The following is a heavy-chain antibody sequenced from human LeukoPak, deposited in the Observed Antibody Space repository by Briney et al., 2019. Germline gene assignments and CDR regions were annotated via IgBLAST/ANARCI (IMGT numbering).Heavy chain of an antibody. V-gene: IGHV3-21*01. CDR2: ISSSSSYI. D-gene: IGHD2-2*01. CDR3: ATSVLSTGCPDY. J-gene: IGHJ4*02. Sequence: GGSLRLSCAASGFTLSSYSMNWVRQAPGKGLEWVSSISSSSSYIYYADSVKGRFTISRDNAKNSLYLQMNSLRAEDTAVYYCATSVLSTGCPDYWGQRTLVTVSS. CDR1: GFTLSSYS.